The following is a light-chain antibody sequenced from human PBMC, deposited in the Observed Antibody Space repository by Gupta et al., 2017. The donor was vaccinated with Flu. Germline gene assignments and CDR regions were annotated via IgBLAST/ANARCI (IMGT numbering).Light chain of an antibody. CDR1: QGIGNL. V-gene: IGKV1-12*01. Sequence: GGRGTISWRGRQGIGNLLACYQKTPGNAPKILIDAASRLQSGVPPMCSGSGSATDFSLTISSLQPEVFATYYCQQTNSFPRSFGQGTKVEVK. CDR2: AAS. J-gene: IGKJ1*01. CDR3: QQTNSFPRS.